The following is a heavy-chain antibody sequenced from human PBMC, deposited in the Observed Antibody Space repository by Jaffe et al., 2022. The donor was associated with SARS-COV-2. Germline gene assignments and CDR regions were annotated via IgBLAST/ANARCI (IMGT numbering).Heavy chain of an antibody. D-gene: IGHD2-2*01. CDR1: GYTFTSYD. CDR3: ARDLIVVVPAAAYYYYYYGMDV. CDR2: MNPNSGNT. V-gene: IGHV1-8*01. Sequence: QVQLVQSGAEVKKPGASVKVSCKASGYTFTSYDINWVRQATGQGLEWMGWMNPNSGNTGYAQKFQGRVTMTRNTSISTAYMELSSLRSEDTAVYYCARDLIVVVPAAAYYYYYYGMDVWGQGTTVTVSS. J-gene: IGHJ6*02.